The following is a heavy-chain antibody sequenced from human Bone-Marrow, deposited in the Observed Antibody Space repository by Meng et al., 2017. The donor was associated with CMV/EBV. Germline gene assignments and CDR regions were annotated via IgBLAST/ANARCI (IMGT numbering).Heavy chain of an antibody. CDR3: ARDEVLTGYYPDY. D-gene: IGHD3-9*01. Sequence: EGLLVESGGGVVQPGGSLRISCAASGFTVSSNYMSWVRQAPGKGLEWVSSIGSSGNYIYYADSVKGRFTISRDNAKNSLYLQMNGLRAEDTALYYCARDEVLTGYYPDYWGQGTLVTVSS. CDR1: GFTVSSNY. V-gene: IGHV3-21*01. J-gene: IGHJ4*02. CDR2: IGSSGNYI.